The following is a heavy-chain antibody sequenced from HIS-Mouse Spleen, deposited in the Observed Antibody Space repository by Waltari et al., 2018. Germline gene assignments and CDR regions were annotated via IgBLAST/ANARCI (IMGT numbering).Heavy chain of an antibody. Sequence: QLQLQESGPGLVKPSETLSPTCTVSGGSISSSSYYWGWIRHPPGKGLEWIGSICYSGSTYYNPSLKSRVTISVDTSKNQFSLKLSSVTAADTAVYYCAREIPYSSSWYDWYFDLWGRGTLVTVSS. V-gene: IGHV4-39*07. CDR1: GGSISSSSYY. J-gene: IGHJ2*01. D-gene: IGHD6-13*01. CDR3: AREIPYSSSWYDWYFDL. CDR2: ICYSGST.